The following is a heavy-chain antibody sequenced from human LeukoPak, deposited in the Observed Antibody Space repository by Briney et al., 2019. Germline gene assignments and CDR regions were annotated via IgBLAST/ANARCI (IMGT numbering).Heavy chain of an antibody. V-gene: IGHV3-7*04. CDR1: GFNFGPYW. D-gene: IGHD4/OR15-4a*01. CDR2: IKGDGSEK. CDR3: ARGLTSSGPYYDY. Sequence: GGSLRLSCAASGFNFGPYWMSWVRQAPGKGPEWVANIKGDGSEKFYANSVKGRFTVSRDNAKNSVYLQMTNLGVDDTAVYYCARGLTSSGPYYDYWGRGTQVTVPS. J-gene: IGHJ4*02.